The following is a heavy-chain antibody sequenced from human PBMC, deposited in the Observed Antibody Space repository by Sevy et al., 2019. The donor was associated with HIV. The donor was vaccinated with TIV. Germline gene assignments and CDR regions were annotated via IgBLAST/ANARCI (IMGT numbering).Heavy chain of an antibody. CDR1: GFSFSSYS. Sequence: GGSLRLSCGASGFSFSSYSMNWVRQAPGKGLEWVSYITRSDSARDYADSVKGRFIISRDNAKNSLFLQMNSLRVEDTAVYYCVRTVSGSCCYDDHWGQGTLVTVSS. CDR3: VRTVSGSCCYDDH. D-gene: IGHD3-16*02. CDR2: ITRSDSAR. J-gene: IGHJ4*02. V-gene: IGHV3-48*01.